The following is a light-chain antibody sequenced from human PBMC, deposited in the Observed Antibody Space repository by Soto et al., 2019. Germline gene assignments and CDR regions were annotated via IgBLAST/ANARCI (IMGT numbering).Light chain of an antibody. J-gene: IGLJ2*01. CDR2: DVS. V-gene: IGLV2-14*01. Sequence: QSVLAQPASVSGSPGQSITLSCTGTSSDVGGYNYVSWYQQHPGKAPKLMIYDVSNRPSGVSNRFSGSKSGNTASLTISGLQAEDEADYYCSSYTSSHVVFGGGTKLTVL. CDR1: SSDVGGYNY. CDR3: SSYTSSHVV.